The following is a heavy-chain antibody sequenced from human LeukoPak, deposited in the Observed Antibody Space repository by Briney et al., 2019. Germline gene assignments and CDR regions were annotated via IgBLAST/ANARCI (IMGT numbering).Heavy chain of an antibody. V-gene: IGHV1-8*01. Sequence: ASVKVSCKASGYTFTSYDINWVRQATGQGLEWMGWMNPNSGNTGYAQKFQGRVTMTRNTSISTVYMELSSLRSEDTAVYYCARDFVAYCGGDCYLGPLDYWGQGTLVTVSS. D-gene: IGHD2-21*02. CDR2: MNPNSGNT. CDR3: ARDFVAYCGGDCYLGPLDY. CDR1: GYTFTSYD. J-gene: IGHJ4*02.